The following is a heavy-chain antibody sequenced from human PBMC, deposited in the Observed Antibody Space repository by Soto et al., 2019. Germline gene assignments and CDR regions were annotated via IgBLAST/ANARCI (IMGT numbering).Heavy chain of an antibody. CDR3: ARAKVAVAGRVDY. J-gene: IGHJ4*02. V-gene: IGHV3-7*05. D-gene: IGHD6-19*01. CDR1: GFTFSSYW. Sequence: GGSLRLSCAASGFTFSSYWMSWVRQAPGKGLEWVANIKQDGSEKYYVDSVKGRFTISRDNAKNSLYLQMNSLRAEDTAVYYCARAKVAVAGRVDYWGQGTLVTVSS. CDR2: IKQDGSEK.